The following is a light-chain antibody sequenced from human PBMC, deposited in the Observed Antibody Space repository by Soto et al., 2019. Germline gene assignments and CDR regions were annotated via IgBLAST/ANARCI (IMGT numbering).Light chain of an antibody. CDR3: QTWGSGIGL. CDR1: SGHSNYA. J-gene: IGLJ2*01. V-gene: IGLV4-69*01. CDR2: LNSDGSH. Sequence: QLVLTQSPSASASLGASVKLTCTLSSGHSNYAIAWHQQQSEKGPRYLMKLNSDGSHSKGDGIPDRFSGSSSGAERYLTISSLQSADEADYYCQTWGSGIGLFGGGTKLTVL.